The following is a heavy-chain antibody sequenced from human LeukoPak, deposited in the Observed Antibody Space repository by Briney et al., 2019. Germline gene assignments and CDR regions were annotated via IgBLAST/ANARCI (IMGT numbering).Heavy chain of an antibody. J-gene: IGHJ5*02. D-gene: IGHD1-26*01. CDR2: ISYDGNNK. CDR1: GFTFSSYA. CDR3: ARDREVGPTYWFDP. V-gene: IGHV3-30*04. Sequence: GGSLRLSCAASGFTFSSYAMHWVRQAPGKGLEWLTVISYDGNNKYYADSLRGRFTNSRDNSKDTLHLQMNSLRAEDTAVYYCARDREVGPTYWFDPWGQGTLVTVSS.